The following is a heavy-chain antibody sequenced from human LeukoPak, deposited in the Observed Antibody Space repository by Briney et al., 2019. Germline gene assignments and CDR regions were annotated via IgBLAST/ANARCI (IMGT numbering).Heavy chain of an antibody. CDR2: IYPDDSDT. V-gene: IGHV5-51*01. J-gene: IGHJ4*02. CDR3: ARGAPIFYYFES. CDR1: GYIFTDYW. Sequence: NRGNSLKISCKTSGYIFTDYWIGWVRQVPGKGLEWMGIIYPDDSDTRYSPSFQGQVTISADKSTSTAYLQWSSLKASDTAMYYCARGAPIFYYFESWGQGTLVSVPA.